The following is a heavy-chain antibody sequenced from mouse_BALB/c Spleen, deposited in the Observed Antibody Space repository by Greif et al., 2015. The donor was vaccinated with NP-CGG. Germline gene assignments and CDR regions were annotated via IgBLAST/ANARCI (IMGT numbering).Heavy chain of an antibody. D-gene: IGHD3-3*01. J-gene: IGHJ4*01. CDR1: GYPITSDYA. Sequence: EVQLQQSGPGLVKPSQSLSLTCTVTGYPITSDYAWNWIRQFPGNKLEWMGYISYSGSTSYNPSLKSRISITRDTSKNQFFLQLNSVTTEDTATYYCAREGWGMDYWGQGTSVTVSS. V-gene: IGHV3-2*02. CDR3: AREGWGMDY. CDR2: ISYSGST.